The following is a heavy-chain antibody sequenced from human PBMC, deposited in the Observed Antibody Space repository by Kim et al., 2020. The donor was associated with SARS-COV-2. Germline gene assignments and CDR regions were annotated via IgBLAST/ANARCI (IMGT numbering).Heavy chain of an antibody. J-gene: IGHJ4*02. CDR3: AKDGPGPWGYFAY. D-gene: IGHD3-16*01. CDR1: GFTFETYA. V-gene: IGHV3-23*01. Sequence: GGSLRLSCAASGFTFETYAMNWVRQAPGKGLEWVSTLSYSGSSTYYADSVKGRFTISRDNSKSTLYLQMNSLRADDTAVYYCAKDGPGPWGYFAYWGRGT. CDR2: LSYSGSST.